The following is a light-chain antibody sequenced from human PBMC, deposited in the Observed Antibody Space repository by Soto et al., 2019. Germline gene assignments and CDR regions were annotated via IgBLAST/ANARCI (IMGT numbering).Light chain of an antibody. CDR1: QGINND. Sequence: IQMTQSPSAMSASVGDRVTITCRASQGINNDLAWFQQKPGNVPKRLIYSASTLQGGVPSRFSGSGSGTEFTLTISSLQPEDCATYYCFQHNSYPLTFGGGTKVEI. V-gene: IGKV1-17*03. CDR3: FQHNSYPLT. CDR2: SAS. J-gene: IGKJ4*01.